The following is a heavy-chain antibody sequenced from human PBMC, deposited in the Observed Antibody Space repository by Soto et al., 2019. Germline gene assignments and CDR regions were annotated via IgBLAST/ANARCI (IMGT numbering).Heavy chain of an antibody. D-gene: IGHD1-26*01. CDR3: ARGVSAGVDY. CDR2: MHPSTVRT. J-gene: IGHJ4*02. CDR1: GYSFTSLD. V-gene: IGHV1-8*01. Sequence: QVQLVQSGAEVREPGASVKVSCKASGYSFTSLDINWVRQTAGQGLEWMGWMHPSTVRTGYAQKFQGRVTMTRDTSINTAYMELTTLTSDDTAFYCCARGVSAGVDYWGQGTLVTVSS.